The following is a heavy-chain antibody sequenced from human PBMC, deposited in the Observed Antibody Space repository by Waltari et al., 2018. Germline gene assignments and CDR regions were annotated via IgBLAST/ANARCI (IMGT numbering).Heavy chain of an antibody. CDR2: IRHPGNT. D-gene: IGHD3-3*01. J-gene: IGHJ5*02. V-gene: IGHV4-34*01. CDR1: GASSSAYY. CDR3: TRGGNYDFWSHRPFVDP. Sequence: QVQLQQWGAGLLKPSETLSPTCTVFGASSSAYYWGWVRHDPGKGLEWIGQIRHPGNTNYNPSLQSRVAISIDTSRNQFSLRVFSVTAADTGLYFCTRGGNYDFWSHRPFVDPWGQGTQVTVSS.